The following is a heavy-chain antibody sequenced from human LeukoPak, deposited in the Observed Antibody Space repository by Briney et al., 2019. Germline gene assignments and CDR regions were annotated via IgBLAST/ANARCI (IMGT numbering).Heavy chain of an antibody. J-gene: IGHJ4*02. CDR3: ARGTYYYDSSGYYTGLRDYYFDY. D-gene: IGHD3-22*01. CDR2: IIPIFGTA. CDR1: GGTFSSYA. V-gene: IGHV1-69*13. Sequence: ASVKVSCTASGGTFSSYAISWVRQAPGQGLEWMGGIIPIFGTANYAQKFQGRVTITADESTSTAYMELSSLRSEDTAVYYCARGTYYYDSSGYYTGLRDYYFDYWGQGTLVTVSS.